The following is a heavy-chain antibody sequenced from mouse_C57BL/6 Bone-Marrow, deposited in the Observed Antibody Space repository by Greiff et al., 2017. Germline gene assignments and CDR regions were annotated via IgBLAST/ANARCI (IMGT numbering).Heavy chain of an antibody. CDR2: IYYSGTI. V-gene: IGHV3-5*01. Sequence: VQLKESGPGLVKPSQTVFLTCTVTGISITTGNYRWSWIRQFPGNKLEWIGYIYYSGTITYNPSLTSRTTITRDTPKNQFFLEMNSLTAEDTATYYCARDTGYYGMRYWYFDVWGTGTTVTVSS. CDR1: GISITTGNYR. CDR3: ARDTGYYGMRYWYFDV. J-gene: IGHJ1*03. D-gene: IGHD1-1*01.